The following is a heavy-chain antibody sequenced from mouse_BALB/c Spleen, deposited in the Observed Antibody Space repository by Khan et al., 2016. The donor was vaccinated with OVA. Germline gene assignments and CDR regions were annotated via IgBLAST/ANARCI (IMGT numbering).Heavy chain of an antibody. V-gene: IGHV1-26*01. CDR2: VNPNTGGS. Sequence: EVQLQQSGPDLVKPGASVKISCKASGYSFTLYYMTWVKQSHGKSLEWIGRVNPNTGGSDYNQEFKGKAILTVDKSSNTAYMELHSLTSEDSAVYYCARWSDFVAYWGQGTLVTVSA. CDR3: ARWSDFVAY. CDR1: GYSFTLYY. J-gene: IGHJ3*01.